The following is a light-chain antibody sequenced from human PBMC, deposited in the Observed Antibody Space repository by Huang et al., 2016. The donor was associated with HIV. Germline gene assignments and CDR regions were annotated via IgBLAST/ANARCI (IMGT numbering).Light chain of an antibody. CDR2: AAS. CDR1: QDISNY. CDR3: LQHHGYPRT. J-gene: IGKJ1*01. V-gene: IGKV1-17*03. Sequence: DIQLTQSPSSLSASVGDRVSITCRASQDISNYLALFQQKPGGAPKRLIYAASSLQSGVPSRVSGSRSGTKFTLTISSLQPEDFATYYCLQHHGYPRTFGQGTNV.